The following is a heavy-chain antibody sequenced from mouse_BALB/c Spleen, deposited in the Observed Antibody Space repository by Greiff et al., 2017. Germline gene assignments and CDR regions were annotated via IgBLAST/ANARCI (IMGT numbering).Heavy chain of an antibody. J-gene: IGHJ2*01. CDR1: GYTFTSYW. D-gene: IGHD1-1*01. Sequence: VQLQQPGAELVKPGASVKLSCKASGYTFTSYWMHWVKQRPGQGLEWIGEINPSNGRTNYNEKFKSKATLTVDKSSSTAYMQLSSLTSEDSAVYYCARSLPYYFDYWGQGTTLTVSS. V-gene: IGHV1S81*02. CDR2: INPSNGRT. CDR3: ARSLPYYFDY.